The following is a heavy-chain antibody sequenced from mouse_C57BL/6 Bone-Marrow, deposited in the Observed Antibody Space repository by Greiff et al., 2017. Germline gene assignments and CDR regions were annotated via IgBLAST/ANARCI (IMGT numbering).Heavy chain of an antibody. J-gene: IGHJ2*01. CDR3: ARTYDYDRSLFDY. D-gene: IGHD2-4*01. CDR2: INPNNGGT. Sequence: VQLKQSGPELVKPGASVKISCKASGYTFTDYYMNWVKQSHGKSLEWIGDINPNNGGTSYNQKFKGKATLTVDKSSSTAYMELRSLTSEDSAVYYCARTYDYDRSLFDYWGQGTTLTVSS. V-gene: IGHV1-26*01. CDR1: GYTFTDYY.